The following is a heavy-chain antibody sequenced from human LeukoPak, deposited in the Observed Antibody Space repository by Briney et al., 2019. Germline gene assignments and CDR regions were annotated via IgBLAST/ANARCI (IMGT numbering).Heavy chain of an antibody. Sequence: SETLSLTCTVSGYSISSGYYWGWIRQPPGKGLEWIGSIYHSGSTYYNPSLKSRVTISVDTSKNQFSLKLSSVTAADTAVYYCARLYYDFWSGYYASNLNWFDPWGQGTLVTVSS. J-gene: IGHJ5*02. CDR1: GYSISSGYY. CDR3: ARLYYDFWSGYYASNLNWFDP. V-gene: IGHV4-38-2*02. CDR2: IYHSGST. D-gene: IGHD3-3*01.